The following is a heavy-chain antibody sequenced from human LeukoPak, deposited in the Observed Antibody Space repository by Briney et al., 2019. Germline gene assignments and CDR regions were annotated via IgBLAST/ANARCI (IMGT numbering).Heavy chain of an antibody. CDR3: ARDRPGIAVAGDALDI. V-gene: IGHV4-59*01. D-gene: IGHD6-19*01. Sequence: PSETLSLTCTVSGGSIGSYYWSWLRQPPGKGLEWIGYMYNKGSTSYNPSLKSRVTISVDTSKNQFSLKVRSVTAADTAAYYCARDRPGIAVAGDALDIWGQGTMVTISS. J-gene: IGHJ3*02. CDR2: MYNKGST. CDR1: GGSIGSYY.